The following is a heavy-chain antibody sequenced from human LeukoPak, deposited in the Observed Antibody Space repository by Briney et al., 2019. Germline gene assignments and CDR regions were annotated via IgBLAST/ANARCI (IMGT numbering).Heavy chain of an antibody. CDR2: ISSSGSTI. CDR1: GFTFSDYI. Sequence: GGSLRLSCAASGFTFSDYILDWVRQAPGKGLEWVSYISSSGSTIYYADSVKGRFTISRDNAKNSLYLQMNSLRAEDTAVYYCASSGGDSGYDLLDYWGQGTLVTVSS. CDR3: ASSGGDSGYDLLDY. J-gene: IGHJ4*02. V-gene: IGHV3-11*01. D-gene: IGHD5-12*01.